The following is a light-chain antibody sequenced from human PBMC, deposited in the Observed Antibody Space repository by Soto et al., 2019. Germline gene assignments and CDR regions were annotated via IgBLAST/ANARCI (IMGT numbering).Light chain of an antibody. J-gene: IGLJ1*01. CDR1: SSDVGSYNY. Sequence: QSVLTQPSSVSGSPGQSITISCTGTSSDVGSYNYVSWYQQHPGKAPRLMIYASSNRPSGVSHRFSGSRSGNTASLTISGLQAQDEADYFCSSYTSGSILYVFGSGTKV. V-gene: IGLV2-14*01. CDR2: ASS. CDR3: SSYTSGSILYV.